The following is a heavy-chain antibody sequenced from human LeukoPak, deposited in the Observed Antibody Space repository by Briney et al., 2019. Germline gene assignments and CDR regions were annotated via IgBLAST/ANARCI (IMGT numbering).Heavy chain of an antibody. J-gene: IGHJ6*02. CDR1: TLTLSNYW. CDR2: IKQDGSEK. Sequence: GGSLRLSCTASTLTLSNYWVSWVRQAPGKGLEWVANIKQDGSEKYHVDSVKGRFTISRNNAKNSLYLQMNSLRAEDTAVYYCARVLGMSTYYYYYGMDVWGQGTTVTVSS. V-gene: IGHV3-7*02. D-gene: IGHD1-26*01. CDR3: ARVLGMSTYYYYYGMDV.